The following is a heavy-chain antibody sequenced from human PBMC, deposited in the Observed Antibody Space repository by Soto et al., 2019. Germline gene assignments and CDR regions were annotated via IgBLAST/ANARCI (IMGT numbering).Heavy chain of an antibody. D-gene: IGHD1-26*01. V-gene: IGHV3-11*06. J-gene: IGHJ4*02. CDR2: ISGRSSSYT. CDR1: GFTFSDYY. CDR3: TRGPPGGSYFHPTA. Sequence: PGGSLRLSXAASGFTFSDYYMSWVRQAPGKGLEWVSYISGRSSSYTNYADSVRGRFTISRDNAQNSLYLQMNSLRVEDTAVYYCTRGPPGGSYFHPTAWGQGTLVTVSS.